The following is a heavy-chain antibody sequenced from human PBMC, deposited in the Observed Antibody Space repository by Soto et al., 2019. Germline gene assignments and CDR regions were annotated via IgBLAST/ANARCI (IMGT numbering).Heavy chain of an antibody. CDR3: ARRIVTYYDILTGPFDY. CDR1: GGSISSSNW. D-gene: IGHD3-9*01. Sequence: SETLSLTCAVSGGSISSSNWWSWVRQPPGKGLEWIGEIYHSGSTNYNPSLKSRVTISVDKSKNQFSLKLSSVTAADTAVYYCARRIVTYYDILTGPFDYWGQGTLVTVSS. CDR2: IYHSGST. V-gene: IGHV4-4*02. J-gene: IGHJ4*02.